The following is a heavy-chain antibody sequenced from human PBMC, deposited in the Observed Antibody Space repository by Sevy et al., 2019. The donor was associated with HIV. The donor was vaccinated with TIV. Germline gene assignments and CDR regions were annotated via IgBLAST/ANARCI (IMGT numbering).Heavy chain of an antibody. Sequence: GGSLRLSCAASGFTFNIDAMSWVHQAPGKGLEWLSAISGGGDGTYYADSVKGRFTISGDNSRNTLYLQMNSLGAEDTAVYYCAKRPYYYYNSDGHLVSSTDEADYWGQGTLVTVSS. CDR1: GFTFNIDA. J-gene: IGHJ4*02. V-gene: IGHV3-23*01. CDR3: AKRPYYYYNSDGHLVSSTDEADY. D-gene: IGHD3-22*01. CDR2: ISGGGDGT.